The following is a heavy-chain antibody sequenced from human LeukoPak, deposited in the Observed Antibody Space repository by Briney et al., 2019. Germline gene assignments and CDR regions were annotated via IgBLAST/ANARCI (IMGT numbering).Heavy chain of an antibody. Sequence: GGSLRLSCAASGFTFSSYGMHWVRQAPGKGLEWVAVIWYDGSNKYYADSVKGRFTISRDNSKNTLYLQMNSLRAEDTAAYYCATSGSYYRFEYWGQGTLVTVSS. V-gene: IGHV3-33*01. CDR2: IWYDGSNK. J-gene: IGHJ4*02. CDR1: GFTFSSYG. CDR3: ATSGSYYRFEY. D-gene: IGHD1-26*01.